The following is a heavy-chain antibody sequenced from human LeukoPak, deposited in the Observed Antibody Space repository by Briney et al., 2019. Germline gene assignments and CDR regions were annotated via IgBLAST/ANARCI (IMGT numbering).Heavy chain of an antibody. D-gene: IGHD5-12*01. J-gene: IGHJ6*02. V-gene: IGHV1-18*01. Sequence: GASVKVSCKASGYTFTSYGISWVRQAPGQGLEWMGWISAYNSDTNYAQKLQGRATMTTDTSTSTAYMELRSLRSDDTAVYYCARGVDYYYYYYGMDVWGQGTTVTVSS. CDR1: GYTFTSYG. CDR3: ARGVDYYYYYYGMDV. CDR2: ISAYNSDT.